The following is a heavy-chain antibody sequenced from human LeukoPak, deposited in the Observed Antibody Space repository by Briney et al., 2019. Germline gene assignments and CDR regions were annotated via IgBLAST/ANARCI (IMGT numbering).Heavy chain of an antibody. CDR1: GGSISSSSYY. CDR3: ARLLAYCGGDCPFGAFDL. V-gene: IGHV4-39*07. CDR2: IYYSGST. D-gene: IGHD2-21*02. J-gene: IGHJ3*01. Sequence: PSETVSLTCTVSGGSISSSSYYWGWIRQPPGKGLEWIGSIYYSGSTYYNPSLKSRVTISVDTSKNQFSLKLSSVTAADTAVYDCARLLAYCGGDCPFGAFDLWGQGTLVTVSS.